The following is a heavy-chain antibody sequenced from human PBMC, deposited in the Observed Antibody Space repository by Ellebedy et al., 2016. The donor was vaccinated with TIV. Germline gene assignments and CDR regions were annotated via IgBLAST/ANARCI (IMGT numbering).Heavy chain of an antibody. CDR1: GFTFSGYA. J-gene: IGHJ4*02. V-gene: IGHV3-64D*06. CDR3: VKGCGGSCLHYFDF. D-gene: IGHD2-15*01. Sequence: GESLKISCSASGFTFSGYAMHWVRQSPGKGLEYVSTITYNGATTYYADSVKGRFTISRDNSNNTLYLQMSSLRIEDTAVYSCVKGCGGSCLHYFDFWGQGTLVTVSS. CDR2: ITYNGATT.